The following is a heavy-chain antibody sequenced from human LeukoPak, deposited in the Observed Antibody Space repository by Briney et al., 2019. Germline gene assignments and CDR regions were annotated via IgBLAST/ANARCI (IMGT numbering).Heavy chain of an antibody. CDR1: GGSISSYY. J-gene: IGHJ6*02. CDR2: IYYSGST. V-gene: IGHV4-59*08. D-gene: IGHD6-13*01. CDR3: AGSIAAAGTVIYYGMDV. Sequence: ASETLSLTCTVSGGSISSYYWSWIRQPPGKGLEWIGYIYYSGSTNYNPSLKSRVTISVDTSKNRFSLKLSSVTAADTAVYYCAGSIAAAGTVIYYGMDVWGQGTTVTVSS.